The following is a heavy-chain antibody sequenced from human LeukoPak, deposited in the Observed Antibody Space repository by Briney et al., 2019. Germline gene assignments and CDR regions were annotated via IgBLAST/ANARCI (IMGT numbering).Heavy chain of an antibody. V-gene: IGHV3-23*01. J-gene: IGHJ4*02. Sequence: GGSLRLSCAASRFTFSNYAMSWVRQAPGKGLEWVSAIGGSGGSTYYADSVKGRFTISRDNSKDTLYLQMDSLRAEDTALYYCTKNFGGSCYSGFDYRGQGTVVTVSS. CDR1: RFTFSNYA. D-gene: IGHD2-15*01. CDR2: IGGSGGST. CDR3: TKNFGGSCYSGFDY.